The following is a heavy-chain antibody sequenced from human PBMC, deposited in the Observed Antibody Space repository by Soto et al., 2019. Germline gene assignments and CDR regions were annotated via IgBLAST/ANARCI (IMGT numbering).Heavy chain of an antibody. CDR3: VTLPSRSSGYDIDY. CDR2: IGSGGGT. Sequence: GGSLRLACAASGLTVSSNYMSWVRQAPGKGLDYVSGIGSGGGTYYADSVKGRFTISRDNSKSTLYLQMNSLRTADTALYYCVTLPSRSSGYDIDYWGQGTLVTVSS. CDR1: GLTVSSNY. V-gene: IGHV3-53*05. J-gene: IGHJ4*02. D-gene: IGHD5-12*01.